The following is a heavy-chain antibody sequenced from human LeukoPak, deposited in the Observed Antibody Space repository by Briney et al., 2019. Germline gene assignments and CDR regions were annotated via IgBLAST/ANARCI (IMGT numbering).Heavy chain of an antibody. D-gene: IGHD5-24*01. CDR1: GYSISSGYY. CDR3: ARDLMATSDFDY. V-gene: IGHV4-38-2*02. CDR2: IYHSGST. Sequence: PSETLSLTCTVSGYSISSGYYWGWIRQPPGKGLGWIGSIYHSGSTYYNPSLKSRVTISVDTSKNQFSLKLSSVTAADTAVYYCARDLMATSDFDYWGQGTLVTVSS. J-gene: IGHJ4*02.